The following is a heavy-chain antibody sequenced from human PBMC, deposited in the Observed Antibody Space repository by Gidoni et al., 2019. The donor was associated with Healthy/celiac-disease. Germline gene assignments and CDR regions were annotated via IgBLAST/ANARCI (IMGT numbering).Heavy chain of an antibody. CDR1: GFTFSSSA. D-gene: IGHD3-3*01. CDR2: ISGSGGST. V-gene: IGHV3-23*01. J-gene: IGHJ4*02. CDR3: AKDLSLEWLFGYYFDY. Sequence: EVQLLESGGGLVQPGGSMRLYCAASGFTFSSSAMSWVRQAPGKGLGWVSAISGSGGSTYYADSVKGRFTISRDNSKNTLYLQMNSLRAEDTAVYYCAKDLSLEWLFGYYFDYWGQGTLVTVSS.